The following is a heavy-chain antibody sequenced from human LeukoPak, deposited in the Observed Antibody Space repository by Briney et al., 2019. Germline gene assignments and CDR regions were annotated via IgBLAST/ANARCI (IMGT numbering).Heavy chain of an antibody. D-gene: IGHD3-10*01. CDR1: GASINNYY. Sequence: SETLSLTCTVSGASINNYYWSWIRQPVGKALEWIGRIYITGSNIYNPSFKSRVTMSVDTSKNQFSLKLSSVTAADTAVYYCARDRGVPCPGFDYWGQGTLVTVSS. CDR2: IYITGSN. CDR3: ARDRGVPCPGFDY. V-gene: IGHV4-4*07. J-gene: IGHJ4*02.